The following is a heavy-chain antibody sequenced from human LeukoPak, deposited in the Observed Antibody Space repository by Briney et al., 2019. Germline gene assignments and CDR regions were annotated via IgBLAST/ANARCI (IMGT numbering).Heavy chain of an antibody. CDR2: IGSGCTT. V-gene: IGHV3-23*01. Sequence: IGSGCTTYYADSVKGRFTISRDNSKNTLYLQMNSLRAEDTAVYYCANDLTYYYDSSGYLDYWGQGTLVTVSS. CDR3: ANDLTYYYDSSGYLDY. J-gene: IGHJ4*02. D-gene: IGHD3-22*01.